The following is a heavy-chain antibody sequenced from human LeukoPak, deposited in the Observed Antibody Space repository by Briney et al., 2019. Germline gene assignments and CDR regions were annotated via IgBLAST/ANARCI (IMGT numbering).Heavy chain of an antibody. Sequence: ASVKVSCKASGYTFTGYYMHWVRQAPGQGLEWMGWINPNSGGTNYAQKFQGRVTITRDTSISSAYMELSRLRSDDTAVYYCAREADIVVVPAAHRYNWFDPWGQGTLVTVSS. V-gene: IGHV1-2*02. CDR3: AREADIVVVPAAHRYNWFDP. D-gene: IGHD2-2*01. J-gene: IGHJ5*02. CDR1: GYTFTGYY. CDR2: INPNSGGT.